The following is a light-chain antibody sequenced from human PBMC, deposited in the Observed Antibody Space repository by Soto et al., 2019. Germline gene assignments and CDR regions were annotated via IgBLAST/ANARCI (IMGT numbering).Light chain of an antibody. CDR3: QQYNTYAT. CDR2: AAS. V-gene: IGKV1-8*01. Sequence: AIQLTQSPSSLSASPGDRVTITCRASQGISSYLAWYQQKPGKAPKLLIYAASTLQSGVPSRFSGSGSGSEFNFTITGLQPDDFATYFCQQYNTYATFGQGTRLEI. J-gene: IGKJ5*01. CDR1: QGISSY.